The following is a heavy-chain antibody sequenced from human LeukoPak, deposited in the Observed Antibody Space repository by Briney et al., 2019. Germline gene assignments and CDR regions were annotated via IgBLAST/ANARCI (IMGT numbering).Heavy chain of an antibody. Sequence: ASVKVSCKASGYTFTSYYMHWVRQAPGQGLEWMGIINPSGGSTSYAQKFQGRVTMTRDMSTSTAYMELRSLRSDDTAVYYCAKDDGWLQYNYWGQGTLVTVSS. CDR2: INPSGGST. CDR1: GYTFTSYY. J-gene: IGHJ4*02. CDR3: AKDDGWLQYNY. D-gene: IGHD5-24*01. V-gene: IGHV1-46*01.